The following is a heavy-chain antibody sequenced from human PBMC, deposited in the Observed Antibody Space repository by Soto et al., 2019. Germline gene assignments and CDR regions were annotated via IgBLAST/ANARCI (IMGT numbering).Heavy chain of an antibody. Sequence: QVQLQESGPGLVKPSGTLSLTCAVSGVSIGSHDWWTWVRQPPGKGLEWIGESHQSGNTNYNSSLERRVTISLDTSKNHFSLQLSSVPVADTAVYYCATRDTGRVYWGQGTLVTVSS. CDR1: GVSIGSHDW. D-gene: IGHD5-18*01. CDR3: ATRDTGRVY. J-gene: IGHJ4*02. CDR2: SHQSGNT. V-gene: IGHV4-4*02.